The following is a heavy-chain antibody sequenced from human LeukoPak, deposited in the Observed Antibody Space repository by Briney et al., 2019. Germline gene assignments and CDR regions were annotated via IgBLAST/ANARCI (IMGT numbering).Heavy chain of an antibody. CDR2: MIWNSGSI. V-gene: IGHV3-9*01. J-gene: IGHJ3*02. Sequence: GGSLRLSCATSGFTFDDYAMHWVRQARGKGLEWVSGMIWNSGSIGYADSVKGRFTISRDSAKNSLYLQMNSLRAEDTALYYCAKDPYYGSGLPSAAFDIWGQGTMVTVSS. CDR1: GFTFDDYA. CDR3: AKDPYYGSGLPSAAFDI. D-gene: IGHD3-10*01.